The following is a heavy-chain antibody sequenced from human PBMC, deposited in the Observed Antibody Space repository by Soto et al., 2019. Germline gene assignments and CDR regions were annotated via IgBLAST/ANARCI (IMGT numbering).Heavy chain of an antibody. V-gene: IGHV4-31*03. Sequence: SETLSLTCTVSGGSISSGGYYWSWIRQHPGKGLEWIGYIYYSGSTYYNPSLKSRVTISVDTSKNQFSLKLSSVTAADTAVYYCARAPYYYGSGSPGSSLNWFDPWGQGTLVTVSS. CDR2: IYYSGST. D-gene: IGHD3-10*01. CDR3: ARAPYYYGSGSPGSSLNWFDP. J-gene: IGHJ5*02. CDR1: GGSISSGGYY.